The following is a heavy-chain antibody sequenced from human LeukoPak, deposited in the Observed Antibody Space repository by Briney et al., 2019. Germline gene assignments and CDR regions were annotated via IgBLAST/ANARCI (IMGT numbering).Heavy chain of an antibody. CDR2: ISSASTYI. Sequence: GESLRLSCAASGFTFSSYSMKWVRQAPGEGVEWGSSISSASTYIYYADSVKGRFTISRDNAKNSLYLQMNSLRAEDTAMYYCARLVWDTTMADGDIDSWGQGTLLIVSS. J-gene: IGHJ4*02. CDR3: ARLVWDTTMADGDIDS. CDR1: GFTFSSYS. D-gene: IGHD5-18*01. V-gene: IGHV3-21*01.